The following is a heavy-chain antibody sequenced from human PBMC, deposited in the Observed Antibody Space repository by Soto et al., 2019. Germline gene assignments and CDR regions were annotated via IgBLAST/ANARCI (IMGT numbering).Heavy chain of an antibody. CDR1: GYTFTSYG. CDR3: ARDLKDSIFDY. Sequence: ASVKVSCKASGYTFTSYGISWVRQAPGQGLEWMGIINPSGGSTSYAQKFQGRVTMTRDTSTSTVYMELSSLRSEDTAVYYCARDLKDSIFDYWGQGTLVTVSS. D-gene: IGHD2-15*01. J-gene: IGHJ4*02. CDR2: INPSGGST. V-gene: IGHV1-46*03.